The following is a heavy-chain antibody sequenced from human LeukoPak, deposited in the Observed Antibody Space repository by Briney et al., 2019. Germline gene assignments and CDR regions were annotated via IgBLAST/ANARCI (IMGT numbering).Heavy chain of an antibody. CDR1: GFTFTTYW. D-gene: IGHD5-24*01. J-gene: IGHJ4*02. CDR3: ARDGGGYYS. V-gene: IGHV3-7*01. CDR2: IKEDGSRD. Sequence: GGSLRLSCAASGFTFTTYWMSWVPQTPEKGLEWVANIKEDGSRDYYVDSVKGRSTISRDNAKNLLYLQMKSLRAEDTATHYCARDGGGYYSWGQGNLVSVSS.